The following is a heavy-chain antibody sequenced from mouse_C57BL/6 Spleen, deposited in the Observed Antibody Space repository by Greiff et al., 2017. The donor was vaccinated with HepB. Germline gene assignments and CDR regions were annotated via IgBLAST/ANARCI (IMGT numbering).Heavy chain of an antibody. V-gene: IGHV1-50*01. CDR2: IDPSDSYT. CDR3: ARKGGYDYDGFDY. CDR1: GYTFTSYW. D-gene: IGHD2-4*01. Sequence: QVQLQQPGAELVKPGASVKLSCKASGYTFTSYWMQWVKQRPGQGLEWIGEIDPSDSYTNYNQKFKGKATWTVDTSSSTAYMQLSSLTSEDSAVYYCARKGGYDYDGFDYWGQGTTLTVSS. J-gene: IGHJ2*01.